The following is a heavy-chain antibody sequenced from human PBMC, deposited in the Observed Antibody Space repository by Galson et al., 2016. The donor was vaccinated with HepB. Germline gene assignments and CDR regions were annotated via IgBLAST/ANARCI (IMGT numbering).Heavy chain of an antibody. V-gene: IGHV2-5*01. CDR3: AHRRSGYCNTVNCLFFDY. D-gene: IGHD2-15*01. CDR2: IHWNDDK. J-gene: IGHJ4*02. CDR1: GFSLSTTGEA. Sequence: PALVKPTQTLTLTCTFSGFSLSTTGEAVGWTRQPPGKALGWLVLIHWNDDKRYSPSLKSRLTITKDTSKNQVVLTVTNMDPVDTATYFCAHRRSGYCNTVNCLFFDYWGQGTLATVSS.